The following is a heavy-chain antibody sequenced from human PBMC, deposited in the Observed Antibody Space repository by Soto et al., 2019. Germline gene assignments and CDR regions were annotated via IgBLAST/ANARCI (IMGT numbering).Heavy chain of an antibody. CDR1: GGTFSSYT. CDR2: IIPILGIA. V-gene: IGHV1-69*04. Sequence: GASVKVSCKASGGTFSSYTISWVRQAPGQGLEGMGRIIPILGIANYAQKFQGRVTITADKSTSTAYMELSSLRSEDTVVYYCARDYDILTGYYLAYWGQGTLVTVSS. CDR3: ARDYDILTGYYLAY. D-gene: IGHD3-9*01. J-gene: IGHJ4*02.